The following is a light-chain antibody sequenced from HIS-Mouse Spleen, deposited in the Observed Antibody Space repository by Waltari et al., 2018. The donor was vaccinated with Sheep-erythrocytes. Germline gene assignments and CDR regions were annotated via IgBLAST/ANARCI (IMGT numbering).Light chain of an antibody. CDR3: QRSYSTPIT. CDR1: KSISSY. Sequence: DIQMTQSPSSLSASVGDRVTITCRTSKSISSYLNWYQQKPGKAPKIMIYAASSLQSGDPSRFSGSGSGTEFTLTIISLQPVDVATYYCQRSYSTPITFGQGTRVEIK. V-gene: IGKV1-39*01. J-gene: IGKJ5*01. CDR2: AAS.